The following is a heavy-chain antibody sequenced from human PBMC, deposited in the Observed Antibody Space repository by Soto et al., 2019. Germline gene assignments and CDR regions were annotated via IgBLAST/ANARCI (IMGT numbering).Heavy chain of an antibody. D-gene: IGHD6-19*01. J-gene: IGHJ4*02. CDR2: ISGSGGST. CDR3: ASVPLGIAVAGTAY. V-gene: IGHV3-23*01. Sequence: GWSLRLSCAASGFTFSSYAMSWVRQAPGKGLEWVSSISGSGGSTYYADSVKGRFTISRDNSKNTLYLQMNSLRAEDTAVYYCASVPLGIAVAGTAYWGQGTMVTVSS. CDR1: GFTFSSYA.